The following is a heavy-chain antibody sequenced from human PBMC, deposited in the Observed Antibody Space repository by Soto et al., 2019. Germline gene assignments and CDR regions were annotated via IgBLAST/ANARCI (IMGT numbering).Heavy chain of an antibody. V-gene: IGHV3-23*01. CDR1: GFTITGYV. CDR2: ISGGGGSA. Sequence: EVQLLESGGGLVQPGGSLRLSCAASGFTITGYVMSWVRQAPGKGLEWVSSISGGGGSAYYADSVKGRFTISTVDSKNTLDLQMHSLRAEYTAVYYCSTRGHSLLLATALTLVVPPWCQGTLVTVSA. D-gene: IGHD2-8*02. J-gene: IGHJ5*02. CDR3: STRGHSLLLATALTLVVPP.